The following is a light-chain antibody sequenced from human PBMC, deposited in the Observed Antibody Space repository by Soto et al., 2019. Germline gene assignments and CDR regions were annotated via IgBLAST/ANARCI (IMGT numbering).Light chain of an antibody. CDR3: GTWDSSLSVHV. CDR1: SSNIGNNY. J-gene: IGLJ1*01. Sequence: QSVLTQPPSVSAAPGQKVTISCSGSSSNIGNNYVSWYQQVPGTAPKLLIYDNNKRPSGNPDRFPGSKSGTSATLGISGLQTGDEADYYCGTWDSSLSVHVFGTGTKSPS. CDR2: DNN. V-gene: IGLV1-51*01.